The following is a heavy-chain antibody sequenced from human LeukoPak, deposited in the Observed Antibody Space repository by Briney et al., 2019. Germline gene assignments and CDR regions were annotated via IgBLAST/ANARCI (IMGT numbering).Heavy chain of an antibody. J-gene: IGHJ6*03. CDR1: GFTFSGYW. D-gene: IGHD6-19*01. Sequence: TGGSLRLSCAASGFTFSGYWMHWVRQVPGKGLVWVSRINDDGRYTVYADSVKGRFTISRDNSKNTLYLQMNSLRAEDTAVYYCANVLRYSSGWHYYYYMDVWGKGTTVTISS. CDR3: ANVLRYSSGWHYYYYMDV. V-gene: IGHV3-74*01. CDR2: INDDGRYT.